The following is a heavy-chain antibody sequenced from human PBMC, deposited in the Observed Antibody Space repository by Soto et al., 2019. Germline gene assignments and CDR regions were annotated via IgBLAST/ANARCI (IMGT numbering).Heavy chain of an antibody. J-gene: IGHJ6*02. CDR3: AKDLIVVVPAAPRGYYYYGMDV. CDR1: GFTFSSYG. Sequence: QVQLMESGGGVVQPGRSLRLSCAASGFTFSSYGMHWVRQAPGKGLEWVAVISYDGSNKYYADSVKGRFTISRDNSKNTLYLQMNSLRAEDTAVYYCAKDLIVVVPAAPRGYYYYGMDVWGQGTTVTVSS. CDR2: ISYDGSNK. V-gene: IGHV3-30*18. D-gene: IGHD2-2*01.